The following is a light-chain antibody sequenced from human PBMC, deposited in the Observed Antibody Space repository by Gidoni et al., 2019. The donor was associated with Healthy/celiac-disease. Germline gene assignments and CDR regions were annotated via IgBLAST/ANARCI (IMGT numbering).Light chain of an antibody. V-gene: IGKV3-20*01. Sequence: EIVLTQSPGTLSLSPGERATLSCRASQSVSSSYLAWYQQKPGQAPRLLIYGASSRATGIPDRFSGSGSGTDFNLTISRLEPEDFAVYYCQQYGSSRALTFXGXNKVEIK. J-gene: IGKJ4*01. CDR2: GAS. CDR3: QQYGSSRALT. CDR1: QSVSSSY.